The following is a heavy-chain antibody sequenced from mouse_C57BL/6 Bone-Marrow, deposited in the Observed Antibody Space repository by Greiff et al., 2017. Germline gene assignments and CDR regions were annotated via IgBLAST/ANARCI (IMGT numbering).Heavy chain of an antibody. CDR3: TRVLLRY. J-gene: IGHJ2*01. Sequence: QVQLQQSGAELVRPGASVTLSCKASGYTFTDYEMHWVKQTPVHGLEWIGAIDPETGGTAYNQKFKGKAILTADKSSSTAYMELRSLTSEDCAVYYCTRVLLRYWGQGTTLTVSS. CDR2: IDPETGGT. D-gene: IGHD1-1*01. CDR1: GYTFTDYE. V-gene: IGHV1-15*01.